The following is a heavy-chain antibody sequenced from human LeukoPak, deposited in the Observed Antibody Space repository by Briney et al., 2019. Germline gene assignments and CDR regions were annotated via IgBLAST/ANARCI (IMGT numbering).Heavy chain of an antibody. CDR3: ARRAGAYSHPYDY. V-gene: IGHV3-11*01. CDR1: GFTFSDYY. J-gene: IGHJ4*02. D-gene: IGHD4/OR15-4a*01. CDR2: ISSSGSTI. Sequence: NPGGSLRLSCAASGFTFSDYYMSWIRQAPGKGLEWVSYISSSGSTIYCADSVKGRFTIFRDNSKNTLYLQMNSLRAEDTAVYYCARRAGAYSHPYDYWGQGTLVTVSS.